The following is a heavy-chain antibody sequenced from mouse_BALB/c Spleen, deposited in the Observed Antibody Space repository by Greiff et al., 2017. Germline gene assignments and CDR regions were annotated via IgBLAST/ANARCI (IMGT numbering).Heavy chain of an antibody. J-gene: IGHJ4*01. CDR1: GFTFSSFG. D-gene: IGHD2-4*01. V-gene: IGHV5-17*02. CDR2: ISSGSSTI. CDR3: AREGRDYDYKDYYAMDY. Sequence: EVQRVESGGGLVQPGGSRKLSCAASGFTFSSFGMHWVRQAPEKGLEWVAYISSGSSTIYYADTVKGRFTISRDNPKNTLFLQMTSLRSEDTAMYYCAREGRDYDYKDYYAMDYWGQGTSVTVSS.